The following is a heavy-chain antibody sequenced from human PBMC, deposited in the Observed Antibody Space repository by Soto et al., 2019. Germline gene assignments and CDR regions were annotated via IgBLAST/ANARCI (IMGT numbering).Heavy chain of an antibody. V-gene: IGHV3-72*01. CDR2: SRDKAQGYST. Sequence: PGGSLRLSFAGSGFTLSDHYIDRVRQAPGKGLEWVGRSRDKAQGYSTTYAASVKGRCTTSRSDSKNSVYLQMNSLKTEDTDVYSCVRATYFSDSSGYTRCLDYWGQGTLVTVSS. CDR1: GFTLSDHY. CDR3: VRATYFSDSSGYTRCLDY. J-gene: IGHJ4*02. D-gene: IGHD3-22*01.